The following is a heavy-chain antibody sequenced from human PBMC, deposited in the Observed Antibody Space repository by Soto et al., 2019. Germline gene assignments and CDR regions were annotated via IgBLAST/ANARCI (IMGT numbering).Heavy chain of an antibody. J-gene: IGHJ6*02. CDR3: ARHRLVRGVIITGEGGMDV. V-gene: IGHV4-39*01. Sequence: QLQLQESGPGLVKPSETLSLTCTVSGGSISSSSYYWGWIRQPPGKGLEWIGSIYYSGSTNYNPSLQSRVTISVDTSKNQFSLRLSSVTAADTAVYYCARHRLVRGVIITGEGGMDVWGQGATVTVSS. D-gene: IGHD3-10*01. CDR1: GGSISSSSYY. CDR2: IYYSGST.